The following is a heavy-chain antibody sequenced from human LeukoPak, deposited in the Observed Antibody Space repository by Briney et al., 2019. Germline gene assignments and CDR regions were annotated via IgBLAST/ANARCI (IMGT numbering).Heavy chain of an antibody. CDR1: GGSISSSSYY. CDR3: ARRYYDSSGYRY. Sequence: SETLSLTCTVSGGSISSSSYYWGWIRQPPGKGLEWIGEINHSGSTNYNPSLKSRVTISVDTSKNQFSLKLSSVTAADTAVYYCARRYYDSSGYRYWGQGTLVTVSS. D-gene: IGHD3-22*01. V-gene: IGHV4-39*07. CDR2: INHSGST. J-gene: IGHJ4*02.